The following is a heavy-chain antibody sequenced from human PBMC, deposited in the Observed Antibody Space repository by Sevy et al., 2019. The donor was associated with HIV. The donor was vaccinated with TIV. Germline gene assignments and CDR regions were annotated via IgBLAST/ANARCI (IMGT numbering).Heavy chain of an antibody. CDR3: TREDIVLGEDNYYGMDV. CDR2: IYSDGRT. V-gene: IGHV3-53*01. D-gene: IGHD2-15*01. J-gene: IGHJ6*02. CDR1: GFSVSSNY. Sequence: GESLKISCVVSGFSVSSNYMSWVRQAPGKGLEWVSNIYSDGRTYYADSVRGRFTISRDTSKNTVYLEMKSLGAEDTAVYYCTREDIVLGEDNYYGMDVWGHGTTVTVSS.